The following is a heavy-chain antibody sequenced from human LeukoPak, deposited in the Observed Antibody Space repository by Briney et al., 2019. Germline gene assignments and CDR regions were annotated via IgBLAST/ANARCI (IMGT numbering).Heavy chain of an antibody. V-gene: IGHV3-20*04. J-gene: IGHJ4*02. CDR2: INGNGGST. D-gene: IGHD6-19*01. Sequence: GGSLRLSCAASGFTFDDYGMSWVRQAPGKGLEWVSGINGNGGSTGYADSVKGRFTISRDNAKNSLYLQMNSLRAKDTAVYYCARAPAVGGNDYFDYWGQGTLVTVSS. CDR1: GFTFDDYG. CDR3: ARAPAVGGNDYFDY.